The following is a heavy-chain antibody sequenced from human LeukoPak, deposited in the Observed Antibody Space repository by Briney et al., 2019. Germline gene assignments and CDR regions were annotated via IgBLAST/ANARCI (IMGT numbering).Heavy chain of an antibody. CDR3: ARDATLDYDFWSGPEYYFDY. J-gene: IGHJ4*02. Sequence: NPGGSLRLSCAASGFTFSSYAMSWVRQAPGKGLEWVSSISSSSSYIYYADSVKGRFTISRDNAKNSLYLQMNSLRAEDTAVYYCARDATLDYDFWSGPEYYFDYWGQGTLVTVSS. CDR2: ISSSSSYI. V-gene: IGHV3-21*01. CDR1: GFTFSSYA. D-gene: IGHD3-3*01.